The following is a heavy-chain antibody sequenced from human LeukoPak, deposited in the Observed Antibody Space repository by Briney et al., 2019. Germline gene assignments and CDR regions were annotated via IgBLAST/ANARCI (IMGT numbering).Heavy chain of an antibody. Sequence: GASVKVSCKASGYTFTGYYIHWVRQAPGQGLEWMGRINPNSGGTNYAQKFQGRVTMTRDTSISTAYMELSRLRSDDTAVYYCARDIVGIGYYDSSGQEDYWGQGSLVTVSS. CDR2: INPNSGGT. V-gene: IGHV1-2*06. J-gene: IGHJ4*02. CDR3: ARDIVGIGYYDSSGQEDY. D-gene: IGHD3-22*01. CDR1: GYTFTGYY.